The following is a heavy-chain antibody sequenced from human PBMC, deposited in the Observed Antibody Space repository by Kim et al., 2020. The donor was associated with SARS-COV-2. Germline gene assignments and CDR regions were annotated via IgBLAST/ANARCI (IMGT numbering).Heavy chain of an antibody. J-gene: IGHJ4*02. V-gene: IGHV4-34*01. CDR2: INHSGST. D-gene: IGHD3-10*01. Sequence: SETLSLTCAVYGGSFSGYYWSWIRQPPGKGLEWIGEINHSGSTNYNPSLKSRVTISVDTSKNQFSLKLSSVTAADTAVYYCARSPMADLDYWGQGTLVT. CDR1: GGSFSGYY. CDR3: ARSPMADLDY.